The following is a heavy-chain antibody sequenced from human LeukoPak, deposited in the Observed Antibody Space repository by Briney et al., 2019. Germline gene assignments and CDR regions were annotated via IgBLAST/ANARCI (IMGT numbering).Heavy chain of an antibody. CDR3: ARGEEEWLASFSVDV. D-gene: IGHD6-19*01. CDR2: INPNSGGT. CDR1: GYTFTVYY. V-gene: IGHV1-2*04. Sequence: ASVKVSCKASGYTFTVYYMHWVRQAPGQGLEWMGWINPNSGGTNYAQKFQGWVTMTRDTSISTAYMELSRLRSDDTAVYYCARGEEEWLASFSVDVWGQGTTVTVSS. J-gene: IGHJ6*02.